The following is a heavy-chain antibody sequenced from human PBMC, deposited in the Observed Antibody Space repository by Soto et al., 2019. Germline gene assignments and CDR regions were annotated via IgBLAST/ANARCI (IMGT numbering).Heavy chain of an antibody. CDR2: IYYSGST. J-gene: IGHJ6*02. CDR3: ARGGVTLRFLEWSTRDYYYGTDV. CDR1: GGSISSYY. Sequence: SETLSLTCTVSGGSISSYYWSWIRQPPGKGLEWIGYIYYSGSTNYNPSLKSRVTISVDTSKNQFSLKLSSVTAADTAVYYCARGGVTLRFLEWSTRDYYYGTDVWGQGTTVTVSS. D-gene: IGHD3-3*01. V-gene: IGHV4-59*01.